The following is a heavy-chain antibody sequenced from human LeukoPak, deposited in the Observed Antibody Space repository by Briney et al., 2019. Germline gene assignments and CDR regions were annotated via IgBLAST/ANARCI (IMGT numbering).Heavy chain of an antibody. CDR1: GFTFSSYG. V-gene: IGHV3-30*02. J-gene: IGHJ4*02. Sequence: PGGSLRLSCAASGFTFSSYGMHWVRQAPGKGLEWVAFIRYDGSNKYYADSVKGRFTISRDNSKNTLYLQMNSLRAEDTAVYHCAKRVGSGTYRAIDYWGQGTLVTVSS. CDR2: IRYDGSNK. CDR3: AKRVGSGTYRAIDY. D-gene: IGHD3-10*01.